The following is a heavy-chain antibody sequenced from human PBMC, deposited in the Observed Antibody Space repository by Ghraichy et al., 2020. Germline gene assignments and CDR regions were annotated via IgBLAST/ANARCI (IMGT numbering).Heavy chain of an antibody. CDR1: GGSISSGDYY. V-gene: IGHV4-30-4*08. CDR2: IYYSGST. CDR3: ARVGSILDKEWDY. J-gene: IGHJ4*02. Sequence: SETLSLTCTVSGGSISSGDYYWSWIRQPPGKGLEWIGYIYYSGSTYYNPSLKSRVTISVDTSKNQFSLKLSSVTAADTAVYYCARVGSILDKEWDYWGQGTLVTVSS. D-gene: IGHD2-15*01.